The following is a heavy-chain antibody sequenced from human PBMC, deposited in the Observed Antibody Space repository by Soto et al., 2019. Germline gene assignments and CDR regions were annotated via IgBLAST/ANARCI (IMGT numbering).Heavy chain of an antibody. J-gene: IGHJ4*02. CDR3: ARGSSPGGWDDY. V-gene: IGHV4-34*01. CDR1: GGSFSGYY. CDR2: INHSGST. Sequence: QVQLQQWGAGLLKPSETLSLTCAVYGGSFSGYYWSWIRQPPGKGLEWIGEINHSGSTNYNPSLKSRVTISVDTSKNQFSLKLSSVTAADTAVYYCARGSSPGGWDDYWGQGTLVTVSS. D-gene: IGHD6-19*01.